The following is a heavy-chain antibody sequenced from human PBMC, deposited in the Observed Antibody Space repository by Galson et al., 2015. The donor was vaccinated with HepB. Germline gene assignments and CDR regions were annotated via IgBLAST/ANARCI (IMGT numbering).Heavy chain of an antibody. J-gene: IGHJ4*02. Sequence: SETLSLTCAVYGGSFSGYYWSWIRQPPGKGLEWIGEINHSGSTNYNPSLKSRVTISVDTSKNQFSLKLSSVTAADTAVYYCARVDSSGYYYDWGQGTLVTVSS. CDR2: INHSGST. CDR1: GGSFSGYY. CDR3: ARVDSSGYYYD. V-gene: IGHV4-34*01. D-gene: IGHD3-22*01.